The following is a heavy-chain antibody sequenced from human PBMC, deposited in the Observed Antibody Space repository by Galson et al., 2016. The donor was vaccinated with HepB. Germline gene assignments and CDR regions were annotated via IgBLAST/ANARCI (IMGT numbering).Heavy chain of an antibody. V-gene: IGHV4-59*01. J-gene: IGHJ3*01. Sequence: SETLSLTCTVSGGSISNYYWNWIRQPPGKGLEWIGYMSYSGSINYNLSLKSRVTLSGDTSKNQFSLKPRSVTTADAAVYYCARGYDSSGYYYGSDAFDLWGLGTMVTVSS. CDR3: ARGYDSSGYYYGSDAFDL. CDR2: MSYSGSI. CDR1: GGSISNYY. D-gene: IGHD3-22*01.